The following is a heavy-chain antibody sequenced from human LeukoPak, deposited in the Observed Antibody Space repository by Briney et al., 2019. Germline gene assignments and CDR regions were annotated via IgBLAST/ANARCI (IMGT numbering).Heavy chain of an antibody. CDR1: GFTFSTYA. Sequence: PGRSLRLSCAASGFTFSTYAMHWVRQAPGKGLDWVAVMSYDGTSEYYADSVKGRFTISRDNSKNTLYLQMNSLRAEDTAVYYCAKSPSDYDFLTASYDWGQGTLVTVYS. D-gene: IGHD3-9*01. CDR3: AKSPSDYDFLTASYD. J-gene: IGHJ4*02. V-gene: IGHV3-30-3*02. CDR2: MSYDGTSE.